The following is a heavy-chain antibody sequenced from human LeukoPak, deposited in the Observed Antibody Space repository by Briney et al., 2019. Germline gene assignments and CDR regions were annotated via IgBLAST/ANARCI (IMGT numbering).Heavy chain of an antibody. J-gene: IGHJ5*02. CDR3: ARDDYDFWSGSNPHNWFDP. D-gene: IGHD3-3*01. CDR2: INPNSGGT. V-gene: IGHV1-2*04. CDR1: GYTFTGYY. Sequence: ASVKVSCKASGYTFTGYYMHWVRQAPGQGLEWMGWINPNSGGTNYAQKFQGWVTMTRDTSISTAYMELRSLRSDDTAVYYCARDDYDFWSGSNPHNWFDPWGQGTLVTVSS.